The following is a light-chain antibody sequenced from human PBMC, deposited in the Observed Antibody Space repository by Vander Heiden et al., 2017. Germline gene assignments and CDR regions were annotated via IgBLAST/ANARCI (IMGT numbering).Light chain of an antibody. Sequence: QSVLTQPPSVSAAPRQKVTISCSGSSSNIGHNYVSWYQHLPGTAPKLVIYDNDKRPSGIPDRFSGSKSGTSATLGITGLQTGDEADYYCATWDTSLSAVVFGGWTKLTV. J-gene: IGLJ2*01. CDR1: SSNIGHNY. CDR2: DND. V-gene: IGLV1-51*01. CDR3: ATWDTSLSAVV.